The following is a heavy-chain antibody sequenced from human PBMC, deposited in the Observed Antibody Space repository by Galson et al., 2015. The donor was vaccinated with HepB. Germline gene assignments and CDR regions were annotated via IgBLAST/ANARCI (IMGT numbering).Heavy chain of an antibody. J-gene: IGHJ4*02. D-gene: IGHD7-27*01. CDR2: IKSKTDGGTT. Sequence: SLRLSCAASGFTFSNAWMSWVRQAPGKGLEWVGRIKSKTDGGTTDYAAPVKGRFTISRDDSKNTLYLQMNSLKTEDTAVYYCTTDHEAGDGGFDYWGQGTLVTVSS. V-gene: IGHV3-15*01. CDR1: GFTFSNAW. CDR3: TTDHEAGDGGFDY.